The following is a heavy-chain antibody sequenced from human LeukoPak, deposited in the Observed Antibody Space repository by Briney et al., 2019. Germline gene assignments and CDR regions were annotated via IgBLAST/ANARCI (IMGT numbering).Heavy chain of an antibody. V-gene: IGHV3-15*01. J-gene: IGHJ4*02. CDR3: TTDGVGVEGATYDN. CDR1: GFTFSRYS. D-gene: IGHD1-26*01. Sequence: KPGGSLRLSCAASGFTFSRYSMNWVRQAPGKGLEWVGRIKAKAHGGTIEYAAPVKGRFTISRDDSKNTLYLQMNSLKTEDTAVYYCTTDGVGVEGATYDNWGQGTLVSVSS. CDR2: IKAKAHGGTI.